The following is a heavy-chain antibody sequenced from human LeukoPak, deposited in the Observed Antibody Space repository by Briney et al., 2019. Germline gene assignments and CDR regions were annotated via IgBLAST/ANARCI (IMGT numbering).Heavy chain of an antibody. J-gene: IGHJ4*02. Sequence: GGSLRLSCAASGFTFSSYWMHWVRQAPGKGLVWVSRINSDGSSTSYADSVKGRFTISRDNAKNTLYLPMNSLRAEDTAVYYCARGRVLLWFGELLDQYYFDYWGQGTLVTVSS. D-gene: IGHD3-10*01. V-gene: IGHV3-74*01. CDR1: GFTFSSYW. CDR3: ARGRVLLWFGELLDQYYFDY. CDR2: INSDGSST.